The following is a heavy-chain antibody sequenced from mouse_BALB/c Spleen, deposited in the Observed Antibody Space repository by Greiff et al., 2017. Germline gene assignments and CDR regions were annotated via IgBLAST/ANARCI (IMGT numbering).Heavy chain of an antibody. CDR1: GFTFSSFG. D-gene: IGHD3-1*01. Sequence: DVKLVESGGGLVQPGGSRKLSCAASGFTFSSFGMHWVRQAPEKGLEWVAYISSGSSTIYYADTVKGRFTISRDNPKNTLFLQMTSLRSEDTAMYYCARSGRGFAYWGQGTLVTVSA. CDR3: ARSGRGFAY. J-gene: IGHJ3*01. V-gene: IGHV5-17*02. CDR2: ISSGSSTI.